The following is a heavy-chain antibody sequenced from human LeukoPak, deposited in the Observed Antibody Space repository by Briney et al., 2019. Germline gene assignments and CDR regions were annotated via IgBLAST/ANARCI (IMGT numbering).Heavy chain of an antibody. CDR1: GGSISSSNW. J-gene: IGHJ5*02. CDR2: IYHSGST. D-gene: IGHD6-13*01. V-gene: IGHV4-4*02. Sequence: SETLSLTCAVSGGSISSSNWWSWVRQPPGKGLEWIGEIYHSGSTNYNPSLKSRVTISVDKSKNQFSLKLSSVTAADTAVYYCASGFLAAAGKNWFDPWGQGTLVTVSS. CDR3: ASGFLAAAGKNWFDP.